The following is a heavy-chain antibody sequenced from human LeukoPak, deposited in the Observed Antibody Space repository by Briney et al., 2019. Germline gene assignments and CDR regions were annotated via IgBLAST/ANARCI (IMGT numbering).Heavy chain of an antibody. D-gene: IGHD3-10*01. CDR2: ISPSGDIT. V-gene: IGHV3-23*01. Sequence: GGSLRLSCAASGFTFVAYGMNWVRQAPGKGLEWVSGISPSGDITYYADSVKGWFTISRDNSKNTLYLEVISLTAEDTAVYYCAKDDAWLRFGEWSQGTLVTVSS. CDR3: AKDDAWLRFGE. J-gene: IGHJ4*02. CDR1: GFTFVAYG.